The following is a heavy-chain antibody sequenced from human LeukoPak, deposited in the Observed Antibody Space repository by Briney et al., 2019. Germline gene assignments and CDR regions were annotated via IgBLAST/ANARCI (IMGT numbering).Heavy chain of an antibody. Sequence: PGGSLRLSCAASGFSFDDYAMHWVRQAPGKGLEWVSGIGWNGGGIVYADSVKGRFTISRDNAKNSLYLQMNSLRAEDTALYYCAKDGEVTTTPPDVRYFDLWGRGTLVTVSS. J-gene: IGHJ2*01. CDR1: GFSFDDYA. V-gene: IGHV3-9*01. CDR3: AKDGEVTTTPPDVRYFDL. D-gene: IGHD1-14*01. CDR2: IGWNGGGI.